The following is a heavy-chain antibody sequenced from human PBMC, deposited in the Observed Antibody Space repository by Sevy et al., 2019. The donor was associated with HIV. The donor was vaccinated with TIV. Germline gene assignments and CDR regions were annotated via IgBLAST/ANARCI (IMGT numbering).Heavy chain of an antibody. CDR1: GFTFSSYA. D-gene: IGHD5-12*01. V-gene: IGHV3-64*02. Sequence: GGSLRLSCAASGFTFSSYAMHWVRQAPGKGLEYVSALSINGGSTYYADSVKGRLTISRDNSKNTLYLQMGSLRAEDMAVYYCVRGGVATIINDAFDIWGQGTMVTVSS. CDR3: VRGGVATIINDAFDI. CDR2: LSINGGST. J-gene: IGHJ3*02.